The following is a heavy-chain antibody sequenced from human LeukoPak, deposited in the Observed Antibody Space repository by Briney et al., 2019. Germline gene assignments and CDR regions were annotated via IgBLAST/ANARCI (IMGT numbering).Heavy chain of an antibody. V-gene: IGHV4-59*01. CDR2: IYYSGST. CDR1: GGSISSYY. D-gene: IGHD6-25*01. CDR3: ASAYSGGPYYYFYYYMDV. J-gene: IGHJ6*03. Sequence: SETLSLTCTVSGGSISSYYWSWIRQPPGKGLGWIGYIYYSGSTNNNPPHKSRVTISVDTSKNQFSLKMTSITAAATPLYYCASAYSGGPYYYFYYYMDVWGKGTTVTVSS.